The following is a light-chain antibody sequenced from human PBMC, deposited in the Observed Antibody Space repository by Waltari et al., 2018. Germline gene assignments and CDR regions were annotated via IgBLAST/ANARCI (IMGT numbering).Light chain of an antibody. CDR2: SDD. CDR1: SSTTGRNT. V-gene: IGLV1-44*01. J-gene: IGLJ3*02. Sequence: QSVLTQTPSASGTPGPRVTISCSGSSSTTGRNTVNWYQQLPGTAPKLLIFSDDHRPSGVPARFSGSKSGTTASLAISGLQSEDEADYYCATWDVSLAAVFGGGTKLTVL. CDR3: ATWDVSLAAV.